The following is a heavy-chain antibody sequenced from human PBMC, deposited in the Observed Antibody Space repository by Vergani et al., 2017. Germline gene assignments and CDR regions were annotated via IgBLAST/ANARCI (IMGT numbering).Heavy chain of an antibody. D-gene: IGHD3-3*01. J-gene: IGHJ4*02. CDR2: IYTSGST. CDR1: GGSISSYY. CDR3: ARGAYYDFWSGYSDYFDY. V-gene: IGHV4-4*07. Sequence: QVQLQESGPGLVKPSETLSLTCTVSGGSISSYYWSWIRPPAGKGLEWIGRIYTSGSTNYNPSLKSRVTMSVDTSKNQFSLKLSSVTAADTAVYYCARGAYYDFWSGYSDYFDYWGQGTLVTVSS.